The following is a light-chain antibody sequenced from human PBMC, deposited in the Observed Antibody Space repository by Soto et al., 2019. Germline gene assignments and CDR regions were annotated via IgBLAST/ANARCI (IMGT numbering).Light chain of an antibody. Sequence: EIVLTQSPATLSLSPGERVTLSCRASESVKTFLAWYQQKPGQAPRLLIYDASNRATGIPARFSGGGSGTDSTLSISSLEPDDSAVYYCQQRKTCRELPLGGGTKVDLK. CDR3: QQRKTCRELP. CDR1: ESVKTF. CDR2: DAS. J-gene: IGKJ4*01. V-gene: IGKV3-11*01.